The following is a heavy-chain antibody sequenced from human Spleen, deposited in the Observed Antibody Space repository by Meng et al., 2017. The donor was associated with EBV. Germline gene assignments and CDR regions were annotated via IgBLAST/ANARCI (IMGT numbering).Heavy chain of an antibody. CDR2: TYYRSRWYN. J-gene: IGHJ5*02. CDR3: TRTPDSTADWFDP. D-gene: IGHD5-18*01. CDR1: AESVASNSAA. V-gene: IGHV6-1*01. Sequence: QVQLQPAGLGRVTTPLALSLNFAMSAESVASNSAAWNWIRQSRSRGLEGLGRTYYRSRWYNDYEVSVRSRISIHPDTSKNQFSLQLKSVTPEDTAVYYCTRTPDSTADWFDPWGQGTLVTASS.